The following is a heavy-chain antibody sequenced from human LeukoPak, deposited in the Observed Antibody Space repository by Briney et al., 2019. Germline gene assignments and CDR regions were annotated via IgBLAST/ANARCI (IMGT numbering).Heavy chain of an antibody. V-gene: IGHV1-46*01. CDR2: INPSGGST. D-gene: IGHD6-19*01. CDR3: ARDDSIAVAGTGGGDY. J-gene: IGHJ4*02. Sequence: APVKASCKAFGYTFTGYYMHWVRQAPGQGLEWMGIINPSGGSTSYAQKFQGRVTMTRDMSTSTVYMELSSLRSEDTAVYYCARDDSIAVAGTGGGDYWGQGTLVTVSS. CDR1: GYTFTGYY.